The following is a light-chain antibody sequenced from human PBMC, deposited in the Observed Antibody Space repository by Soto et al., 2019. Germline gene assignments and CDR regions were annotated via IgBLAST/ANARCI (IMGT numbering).Light chain of an antibody. V-gene: IGKV1-5*01. CDR3: QQYNYYPYT. Sequence: DIQMTQSPSTLSASVGDRVTITCRASQSISSWLAWYQQKPGKAPKLLIYDASSLESGVPSRFSGSGSGTDFTLTSSSLQPDDFAAYYCQQYNYYPYTFGQGTKLEIK. CDR1: QSISSW. J-gene: IGKJ2*01. CDR2: DAS.